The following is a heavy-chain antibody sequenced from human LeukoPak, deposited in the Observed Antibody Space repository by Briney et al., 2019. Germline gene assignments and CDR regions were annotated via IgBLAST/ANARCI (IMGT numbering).Heavy chain of an antibody. Sequence: SETLSLTCTVSGGSISSYYWSWIRQPPGKGLEWIGYIYYSGSTNYNPSLKSRVTISVDTSKNQFSPKLSSVTAADTAVYYCASADYYYYGMDVWGQGTTVTVSS. CDR2: IYYSGST. CDR3: ASADYYYYGMDV. J-gene: IGHJ6*02. CDR1: GGSISSYY. V-gene: IGHV4-59*01.